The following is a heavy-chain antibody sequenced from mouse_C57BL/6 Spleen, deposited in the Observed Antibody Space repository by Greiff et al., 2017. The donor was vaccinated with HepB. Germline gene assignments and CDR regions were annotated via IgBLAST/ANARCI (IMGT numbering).Heavy chain of an antibody. CDR3: ASPLYYGSTHFDY. J-gene: IGHJ2*01. CDR2: INPNNGGT. CDR1: GYTFTDYY. V-gene: IGHV1-26*01. D-gene: IGHD1-1*01. Sequence: EVQLQQSGPELVKPGASVKISCKASGYTFTDYYMNWVKQSHGKSLEWIGDINPNNGGTSYNQKFKGKATLTVDKSSSTAYMELRSLTSEDSAVYYCASPLYYGSTHFDYWGQGTTLTVSS.